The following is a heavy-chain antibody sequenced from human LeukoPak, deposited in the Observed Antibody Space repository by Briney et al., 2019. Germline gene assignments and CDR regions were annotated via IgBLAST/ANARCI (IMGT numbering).Heavy chain of an antibody. D-gene: IGHD6-19*01. CDR2: LVYDARS. CDR1: GFTFSSYG. Sequence: GGSLRLSCAAPGFTFSSYGMHWVRQAPGKGLEWVARLVYDARSDYANSVKGRFSISRDDSKNTLFLDMSNLRVEDTALYYCARDLSAAFDFWGQGVLVTVSS. CDR3: ARDLSAAFDF. V-gene: IGHV3-33*08. J-gene: IGHJ4*02.